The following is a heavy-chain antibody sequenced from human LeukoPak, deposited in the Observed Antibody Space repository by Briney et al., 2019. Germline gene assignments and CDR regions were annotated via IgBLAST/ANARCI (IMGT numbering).Heavy chain of an antibody. CDR2: ISWNSGSI. CDR3: AKDSDVDTAMAFDY. CDR1: GFTFDDYA. J-gene: IGHJ4*02. D-gene: IGHD5-18*01. V-gene: IGHV3-9*01. Sequence: GRSLRLSCAASGFTFDDYAMHWVRQAPGKGLEWVSGISWNSGSIGYADSVKGRFTISRDNAKNSLYLQMNSLRAEDTALYYCAKDSDVDTAMAFDYWGQGTLVTVSS.